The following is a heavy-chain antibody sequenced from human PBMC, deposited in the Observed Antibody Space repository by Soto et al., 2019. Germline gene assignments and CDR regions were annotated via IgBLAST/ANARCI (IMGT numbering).Heavy chain of an antibody. V-gene: IGHV3-30-3*01. CDR1: GFAFNYYP. Sequence: ESGGGVVQPVESLRLSCAASGFAFNYYPMHWVRQTPGKGLEWVAVISFDGSNKYYADSVKGRFTISRDNSKNMLYLQMNSLRTEDTAAYYCARLPGALVAVLYIYPLDGREPMSAVDVWGQGTTVSVSS. D-gene: IGHD6-19*01. CDR2: ISFDGSNK. J-gene: IGHJ6*02. CDR3: ARLPGALVAVLYIYPLDGREPMSAVDV.